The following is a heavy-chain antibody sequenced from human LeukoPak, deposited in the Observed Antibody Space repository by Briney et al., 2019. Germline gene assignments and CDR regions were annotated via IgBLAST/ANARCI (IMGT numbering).Heavy chain of an antibody. V-gene: IGHV3-30*18. CDR3: AKGVHSTTVVARGLEGADY. D-gene: IGHD4-11*01. Sequence: GGSLRLSCAASGFTFSSYGMHWVRQAPGKGLERVAVVSYDGSNKYYADSVKGRFTISRDNSKNTLYLQMNSLRAEDTAVYYCAKGVHSTTVVARGLEGADYWGQGTLVIVSS. J-gene: IGHJ4*02. CDR2: VSYDGSNK. CDR1: GFTFSSYG.